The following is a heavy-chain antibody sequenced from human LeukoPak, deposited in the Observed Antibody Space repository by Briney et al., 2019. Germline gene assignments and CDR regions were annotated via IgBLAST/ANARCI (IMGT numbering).Heavy chain of an antibody. D-gene: IGHD2-21*02. CDR1: GFTFSNYG. Sequence: GESLRLSCAASGFTFSNYGMSWVRQAPGKGLEWVSVIRGSGGGTYYADSVKGRFTIFRDNTKNTVYLQMNSLRAEDTAVYYCVKARMPHCGTDCLESWGQGTLVTVSS. J-gene: IGHJ4*02. V-gene: IGHV3-23*01. CDR2: IRGSGGGT. CDR3: VKARMPHCGTDCLES.